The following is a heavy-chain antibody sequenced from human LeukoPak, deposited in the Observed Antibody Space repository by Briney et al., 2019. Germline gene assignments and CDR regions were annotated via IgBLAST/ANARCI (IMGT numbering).Heavy chain of an antibody. V-gene: IGHV1-18*01. J-gene: IGHJ4*02. CDR2: ISAYNGNT. D-gene: IGHD3-22*01. CDR3: ARGGNYYDSSGYYFRDDLDY. Sequence: ASVKVSCKASGYTFTSYGISWVRQAPGQGLEWMGWISAYNGNTNYAQKFQGRVTMTRDTSTSTVYMELSSLRSEDTAVYYCARGGNYYDSSGYYFRDDLDYLGQGTLGTVSS. CDR1: GYTFTSYG.